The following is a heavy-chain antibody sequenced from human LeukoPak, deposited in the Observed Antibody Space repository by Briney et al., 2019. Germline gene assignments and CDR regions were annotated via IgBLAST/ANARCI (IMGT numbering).Heavy chain of an antibody. J-gene: IGHJ1*01. Sequence: GGSLRLSCAASGFTFSRHWMYWVRQAPGKGLVWVSRVNADGSRAIIADSVKGRFTISRDNARDTVYLQMNSLSVEDTAVYFCGSGITEEDSVAIEHWGQGTLVTVSS. V-gene: IGHV3-74*01. CDR2: VNADGSRA. CDR1: GFTFSRHW. CDR3: GSGITEEDSVAIEH. D-gene: IGHD1-14*01.